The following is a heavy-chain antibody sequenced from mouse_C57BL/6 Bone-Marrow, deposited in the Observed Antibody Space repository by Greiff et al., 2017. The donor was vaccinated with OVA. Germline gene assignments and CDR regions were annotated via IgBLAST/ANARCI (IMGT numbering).Heavy chain of an antibody. CDR2: IYPRSGNT. D-gene: IGHD2-4*01. V-gene: IGHV1-81*01. CDR1: GYTFKSYG. CDR3: ARGYDYEGNWFAY. J-gene: IGHJ3*01. Sequence: QVQLQQSGAELARPGASVTLSCKASGYTFKSYGISWVKQRTGQGLEWIGEIYPRSGNTYYNEKFKGKATLTADKSSSTAYMELRSLTSEDSAVYFCARGYDYEGNWFAYWGQGTLVTVSA.